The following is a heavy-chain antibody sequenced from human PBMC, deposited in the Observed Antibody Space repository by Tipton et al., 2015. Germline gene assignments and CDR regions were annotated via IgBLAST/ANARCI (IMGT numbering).Heavy chain of an antibody. CDR3: ARSGGYGWDF. Sequence: EASGFTFSTEWMHWVRQAPGKGLEWVANIKPDGSESYYLDSVKGRFTFFRDNAKNSLHLQLNNLRAEDTAVYYCARSGGYGWDFWGQGTLVTVSS. D-gene: IGHD5-12*01. CDR1: GFTFSTEW. V-gene: IGHV3-7*01. CDR2: IKPDGSES. J-gene: IGHJ4*02.